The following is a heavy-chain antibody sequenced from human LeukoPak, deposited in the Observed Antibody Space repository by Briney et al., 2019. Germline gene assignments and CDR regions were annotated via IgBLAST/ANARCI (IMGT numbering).Heavy chain of an antibody. CDR3: ARDGTAAGLYFDL. V-gene: IGHV3-7*04. CDR2: IRQDESEK. J-gene: IGHJ4*01. CDR1: GFTFTDYW. D-gene: IGHD6-13*01. Sequence: GGSLRLSCEVSGFTFTDYWMNWVRQAPGNGPEWVASIRQDESEKTYVDSVKGRFTISRDNTKNSLSLQLNGLRAEDTAVYYCARDGTAAGLYFDLWGQGTLVTVSS.